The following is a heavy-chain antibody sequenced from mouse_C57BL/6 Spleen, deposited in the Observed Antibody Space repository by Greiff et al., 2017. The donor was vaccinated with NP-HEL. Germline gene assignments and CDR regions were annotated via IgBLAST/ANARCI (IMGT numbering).Heavy chain of an antibody. Sequence: EVNVVESGGGLVQPGASLRLSCAASGFTFTDYYMSWVRQPPGKAPEWLALIRNKANGYTTEYTASVKGRFTISRDNSQNILYLQMNTLRAEDSATYYCVKARYYGYDGYAMDYWGQGTSVTVSS. CDR1: GFTFTDYY. J-gene: IGHJ4*01. V-gene: IGHV7-4*01. CDR3: VKARYYGYDGYAMDY. D-gene: IGHD2-2*01. CDR2: IRNKANGYTT.